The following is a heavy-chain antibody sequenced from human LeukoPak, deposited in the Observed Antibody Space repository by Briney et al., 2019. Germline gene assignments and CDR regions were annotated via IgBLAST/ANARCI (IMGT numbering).Heavy chain of an antibody. CDR2: ISYDGSNK. J-gene: IGHJ4*02. V-gene: IGHV3-30*18. D-gene: IGHD6-6*01. CDR3: AKDYQLGIAY. CDR1: GFTFSSYG. Sequence: GGSLRLSCAASGFTFSSYGMHWVRQAPGKGLEWVAVISYDGSNKYYADSVKGRFTISRDNSKNTLYLQMNSLRAEDTAVYYCAKDYQLGIAYWGQGTLVTVSS.